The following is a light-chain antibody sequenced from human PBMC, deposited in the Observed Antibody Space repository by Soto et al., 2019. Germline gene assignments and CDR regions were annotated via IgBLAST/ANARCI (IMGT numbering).Light chain of an antibody. Sequence: IQMTQSPSSLSASVGDRVTVTCRPSQSIDNFLNWYQQKPGKAPNLLIYDASSLESGVPSRFSGSGSGTEFTLTISSLQPDDFATYYCLQDYNYPWTFGQGTKVDIK. V-gene: IGKV1-6*01. J-gene: IGKJ1*01. CDR3: LQDYNYPWT. CDR2: DAS. CDR1: QSIDNF.